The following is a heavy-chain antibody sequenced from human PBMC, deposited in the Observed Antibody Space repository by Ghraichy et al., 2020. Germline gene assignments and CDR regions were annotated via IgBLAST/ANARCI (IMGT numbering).Heavy chain of an antibody. CDR3: AKDYGSGSFDY. CDR2: ISHDGSHK. J-gene: IGHJ4*02. CDR1: GFTFSSYG. D-gene: IGHD3-10*01. V-gene: IGHV3-30*18. Sequence: GGSLRLSCAASGFTFSSYGMHWVRQAPGEGLEWVAVISHDGSHKYYADSVKGRFTISRDNSKSTLYLQMNSLRAEDTAVYYCAKDYGSGSFDYWGQGTLVTVSS.